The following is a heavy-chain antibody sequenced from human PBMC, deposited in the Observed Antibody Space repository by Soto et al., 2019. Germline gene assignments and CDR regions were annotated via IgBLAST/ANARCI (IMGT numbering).Heavy chain of an antibody. V-gene: IGHV1-46*01. D-gene: IGHD3-22*01. CDR3: AKNYYDSGGYSYYFDY. Sequence: GASVKVSCKASGYTFTSYYMHWVRQAPGQGLEWMGIINPSGGITTYAQKFQGRVTMTRDTSTSTVYMELSSLRSEDTAVYYCAKNYYDSGGYSYYFDYWGQGTLVTVSS. CDR2: INPSGGIT. CDR1: GYTFTSYY. J-gene: IGHJ4*02.